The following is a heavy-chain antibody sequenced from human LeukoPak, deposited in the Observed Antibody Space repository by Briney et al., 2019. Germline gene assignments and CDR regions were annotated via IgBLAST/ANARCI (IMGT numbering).Heavy chain of an antibody. CDR1: GGSISSYY. CDR2: IYYSGST. CDR3: ARHRGYCSSTSCSYNWFDP. D-gene: IGHD2-2*03. J-gene: IGHJ5*02. V-gene: IGHV4-59*08. Sequence: PSETLSLTCTVSGGSISSYYWTWIRRPPGKGLEWIGYIYYSGSTKYNPSLKSRVTMSVDTSKNRFSLKLSSVTAADTAVYYCARHRGYCSSTSCSYNWFDPWGQGTLVTVSS.